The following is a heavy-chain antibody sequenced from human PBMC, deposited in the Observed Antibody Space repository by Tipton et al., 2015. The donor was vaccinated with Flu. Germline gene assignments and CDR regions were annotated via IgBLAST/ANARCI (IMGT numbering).Heavy chain of an antibody. D-gene: IGHD3-10*02. Sequence: QLVQSGAEVKPSETLSLTCTASSGSIRSTNYFCAWIRQPPGKRLELIGSIFPSGTTYYNPSLKSRVTISVDTSKSQFSLMLRSVTAADTAVYYCARLSYYDVDLKNFYFDYWGQGALVTVSS. J-gene: IGHJ4*02. V-gene: IGHV4-39*01. CDR2: IFPSGTT. CDR3: ARLSYYDVDLKNFYFDY. CDR1: SGSIRSTNYF.